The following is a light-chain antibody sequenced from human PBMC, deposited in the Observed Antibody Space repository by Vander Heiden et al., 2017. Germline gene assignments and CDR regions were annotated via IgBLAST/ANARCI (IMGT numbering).Light chain of an antibody. Sequence: DIQMTQSPSSLSESVGDRVTITCRASQSISSYLNWYQQKPGKAPKLLIYAASSLLSGVPSRFSGSGSGTDFTLTISSLQPEDSATYYCQQSYSTPPYTFGQGTKLEIK. V-gene: IGKV1-39*01. J-gene: IGKJ2*01. CDR1: QSISSY. CDR2: AAS. CDR3: QQSYSTPPYT.